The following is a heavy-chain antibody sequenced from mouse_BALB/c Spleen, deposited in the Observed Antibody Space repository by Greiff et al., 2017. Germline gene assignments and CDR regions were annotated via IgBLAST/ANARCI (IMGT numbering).Heavy chain of an antibody. CDR1: GYTFTDYV. V-gene: IGHV1-77*01. D-gene: IGHD1-1*01. CDR3: ARGGKFITTVVGYFDV. CDR2: IYPGSGST. J-gene: IGHJ1*01. Sequence: QVQLKQSGPELVKPGASVKMSCKASGYTFTDYVISWVKQRTGQGLEWIGEIYPGSGSTYYNEKFKGKATLTADKSSNTAYMQLSSLTSEDSAVYFCARGGKFITTVVGYFDVWGAGTTVTVSS.